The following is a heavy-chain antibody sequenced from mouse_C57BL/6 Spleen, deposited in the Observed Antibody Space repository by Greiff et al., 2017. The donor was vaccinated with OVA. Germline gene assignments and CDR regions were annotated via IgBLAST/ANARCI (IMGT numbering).Heavy chain of an antibody. CDR1: GYSFTGYY. CDR3: ARRTAQAYFDY. CDR2: INPSTGGT. D-gene: IGHD3-2*02. J-gene: IGHJ2*01. Sequence: EVQVVESGPELVKPGASVKISCKASGYSFTGYYMNWVKQSPEKSLEWIGEINPSTGGTTYNQKFKAKATLTVDKSSSTAYMQLKSLTSEDSAVYYCARRTAQAYFDYWGQGTTLTVSS. V-gene: IGHV1-42*01.